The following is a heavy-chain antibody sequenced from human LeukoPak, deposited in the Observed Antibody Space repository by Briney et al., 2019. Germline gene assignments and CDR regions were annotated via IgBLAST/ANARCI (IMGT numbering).Heavy chain of an antibody. CDR2: INHGGST. CDR3: ARVSGDNFDY. CDR1: GGSFSGYY. V-gene: IGHV4-34*01. Sequence: SETLSLTCAVYGGSFSGYYWSWIRQPPGKGLEWIGEINHGGSTNYNPSLKSRVTISVDTSKNQFSLKLSSVTAADTAVYYCARVSGDNFDYWGQGTLVTVSS. J-gene: IGHJ4*02. D-gene: IGHD4-17*01.